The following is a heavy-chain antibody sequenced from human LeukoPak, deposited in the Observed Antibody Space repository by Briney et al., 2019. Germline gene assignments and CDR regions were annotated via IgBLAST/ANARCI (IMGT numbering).Heavy chain of an antibody. Sequence: PGGSLRLSCAASGFTFTTFPMHWVRQPPGKGLEWVAVISYDGTDKYYADSVKGRFTISRDNSKSTLYLQMDSLRAEDTAVYYRASPNSMAGTHYFHYWGQGTLVTVSS. J-gene: IGHJ4*02. CDR1: GFTFTTFP. CDR2: ISYDGTDK. CDR3: ASPNSMAGTHYFHY. D-gene: IGHD6-19*01. V-gene: IGHV3-30*04.